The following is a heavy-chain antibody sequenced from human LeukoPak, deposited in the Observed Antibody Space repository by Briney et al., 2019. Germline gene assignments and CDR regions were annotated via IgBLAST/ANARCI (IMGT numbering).Heavy chain of an antibody. CDR3: ARLTGAASGTYYFDF. J-gene: IGHJ4*02. CDR1: GVIFDDYA. V-gene: IGHV3-9*01. D-gene: IGHD1-26*01. CDR2: ISWNSRII. Sequence: GGSLRLSCAASGVIFDDYAMYWVRQAPGKGLEWVSGISWNSRIIDYADSVKGRFTISRDNAKTSLSLQMNSLTTDDTAFYYCARLTGAASGTYYFDFWGQGTLVTVSS.